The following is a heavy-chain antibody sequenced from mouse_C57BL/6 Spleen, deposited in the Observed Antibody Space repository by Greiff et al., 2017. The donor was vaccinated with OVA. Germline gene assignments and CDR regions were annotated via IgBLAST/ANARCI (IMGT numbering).Heavy chain of an antibody. D-gene: IGHD1-1*01. CDR2: INPNYGTT. CDR1: GYSFTDYN. CDR3: ARTTTVVADYYAMDY. J-gene: IGHJ4*01. V-gene: IGHV1-39*01. Sequence: VQLKESGPELVKPGASVKISCKASGYSFTDYNMNWVKQSNGKSLEWIGVINPNYGTTSYNQKFKGKATLTVDQSSSTAYMQLNSLTSEDSAVYYCARTTTVVADYYAMDYWGQGTSVTVSS.